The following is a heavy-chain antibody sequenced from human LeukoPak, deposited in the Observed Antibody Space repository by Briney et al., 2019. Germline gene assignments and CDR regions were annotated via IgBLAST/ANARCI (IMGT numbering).Heavy chain of an antibody. J-gene: IGHJ1*01. V-gene: IGHV3-7*01. CDR3: ARGDGRGRSDGAT. D-gene: IGHD6-19*01. CDR1: GFNFNSY. CDR2: INQDETDI. Sequence: GESLRLSCAASGFNFNSYMGWVRQAPEDGLEWVAIINQDETDIYYVDSVKGRSTISRDNAKSSLFLEMNSLRVEDTGVYYCARGDGRGRSDGATWGPGTLVTVSS.